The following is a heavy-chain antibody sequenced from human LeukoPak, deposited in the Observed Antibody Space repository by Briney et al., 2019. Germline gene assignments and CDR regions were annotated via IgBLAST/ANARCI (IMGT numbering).Heavy chain of an antibody. V-gene: IGHV4-34*01. CDR1: GESFSGYY. CDR2: INHSGST. J-gene: IGHJ5*02. D-gene: IGHD2-2*01. Sequence: SETLSLTCAVYGESFSGYYWSWIRQPPGKGLEWIGEINHSGSTNYNPSLKSRVTISVDTSKNQFSLKLSSVTAADTAVYYCARGEPGYCSSTSCFWFDPWGQGTLVTVSS. CDR3: ARGEPGYCSSTSCFWFDP.